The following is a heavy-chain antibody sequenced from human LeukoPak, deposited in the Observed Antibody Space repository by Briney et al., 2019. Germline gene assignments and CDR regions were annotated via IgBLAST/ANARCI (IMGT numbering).Heavy chain of an antibody. Sequence: PSETLSLTCTVSGGSISSYYWSWIRQPPGKGLEWIGYIYYSGSTNYNPSLKSRVTISVDTSKNQFSLKLSSVTAADTAVYYCAGETGVFDYWGQGTLVTVSS. V-gene: IGHV4-59*12. J-gene: IGHJ4*02. CDR3: AGETGVFDY. CDR2: IYYSGST. CDR1: GGSISSYY. D-gene: IGHD7-27*01.